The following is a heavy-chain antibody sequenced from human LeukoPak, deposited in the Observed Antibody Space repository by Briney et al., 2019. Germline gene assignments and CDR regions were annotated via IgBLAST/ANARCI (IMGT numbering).Heavy chain of an antibody. Sequence: SETLSLTCAVYGGSFSAYCWSWIRQPPGKGLEWIGEINHSGSTNYNPSLKSRVTISVDTSKNQFSLKLSSVTAADTAVYYCASGVGATTVTYYMDVWGKGTTVTVSS. D-gene: IGHD1-26*01. CDR1: GGSFSAYC. CDR3: ASGVGATTVTYYMDV. V-gene: IGHV4-34*01. CDR2: INHSGST. J-gene: IGHJ6*03.